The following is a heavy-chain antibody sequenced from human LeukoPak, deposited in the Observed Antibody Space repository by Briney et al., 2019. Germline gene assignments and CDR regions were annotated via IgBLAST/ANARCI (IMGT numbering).Heavy chain of an antibody. CDR1: GFTFTSYA. CDR3: AKDPGYSSSWYQGPNWFDP. Sequence: GGSLRLSCAASGFTFTSYAMNWVRQAPGKGLEWVSAISGSGGSTYYADPVKGRFTISRDNSKNTLYLQMNSLRAEDTAVYYCAKDPGYSSSWYQGPNWFDPWGQGTTVTVSS. J-gene: IGHJ5*01. CDR2: ISGSGGST. V-gene: IGHV3-23*01. D-gene: IGHD6-13*01.